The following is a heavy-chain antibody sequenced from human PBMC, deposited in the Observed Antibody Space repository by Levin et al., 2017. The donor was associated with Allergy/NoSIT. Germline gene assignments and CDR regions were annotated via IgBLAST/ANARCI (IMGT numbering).Heavy chain of an antibody. D-gene: IGHD6-13*01. CDR1: GFTFSNYA. CDR3: AKPLGIGEAGWLESGLDV. J-gene: IGHJ6*04. Sequence: GGSLRLSCAASGFTFSNYAMHWVRQAPGKGPEWVAVISYDGSGKYYADSVKGRFTISRDDSKNTLYLQMNSLRAEDTAVFYCAKPLGIGEAGWLESGLDVWGKGTTVTVSS. CDR2: ISYDGSGK. V-gene: IGHV3-30-3*02.